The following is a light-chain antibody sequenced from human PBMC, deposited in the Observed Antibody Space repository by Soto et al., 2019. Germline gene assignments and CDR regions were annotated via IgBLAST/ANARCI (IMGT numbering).Light chain of an antibody. V-gene: IGKV3-15*01. CDR2: GAS. J-gene: IGKJ2*01. Sequence: EIVMTQSPATLYAFPGERATLSCRASQSISTNLAWYQQKPGQAPRLLIYGASARATGIPARFSGSGSGTEFTLTISSLQSEDFAVYYCHQYNNWPPYTFGQGTKLEIK. CDR3: HQYNNWPPYT. CDR1: QSISTN.